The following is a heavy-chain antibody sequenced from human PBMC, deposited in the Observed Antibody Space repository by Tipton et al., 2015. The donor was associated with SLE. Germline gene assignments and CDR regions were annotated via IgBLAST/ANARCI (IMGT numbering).Heavy chain of an antibody. Sequence: TLSLTCTVSGVSVSSGGYYWNWIRHHPGKGLEWIGCIHSRGSTYYTPSLKSRLTMSVDTSNNQFSLQLSSVTAADTALYYCVSSGYPLGSFDVWGQGTMVTVS. V-gene: IGHV4-31*03. CDR2: IHSRGST. CDR3: VSSGYPLGSFDV. D-gene: IGHD3-9*01. CDR1: GVSVSSGGYY. J-gene: IGHJ3*01.